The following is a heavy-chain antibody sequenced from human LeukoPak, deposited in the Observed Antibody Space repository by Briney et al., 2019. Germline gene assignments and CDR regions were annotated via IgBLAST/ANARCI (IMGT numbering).Heavy chain of an antibody. V-gene: IGHV3-9*01. CDR3: AKDSGPIVGATGQYYFDY. J-gene: IGHJ4*02. CDR1: GFTFDDYA. CDR2: ISWNSGSI. D-gene: IGHD1-26*01. Sequence: PGGSLRLSCAASGFTFDDYAMHWVRQAPGKGLEWVSGISWNSGSIGYADSVKGRFTISRDNAKNSLYLQMNSLRAEDTALYYCAKDSGPIVGATGQYYFDYWGQGTLVTVSS.